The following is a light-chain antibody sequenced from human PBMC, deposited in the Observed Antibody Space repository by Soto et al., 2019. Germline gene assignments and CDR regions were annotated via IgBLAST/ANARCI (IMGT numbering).Light chain of an antibody. CDR2: GAS. Sequence: EIGLTQSPGTLSLSPGERATLSCRASQSVDSSPLAWYQQKPGQAPRLLISGASNRATGIPDRFSGSGSGTDFTLAISRLEPEDFAVYYCQHFDDSLTFGGGTKVEIK. CDR1: QSVDSSP. V-gene: IGKV3-20*01. J-gene: IGKJ4*01. CDR3: QHFDDSLT.